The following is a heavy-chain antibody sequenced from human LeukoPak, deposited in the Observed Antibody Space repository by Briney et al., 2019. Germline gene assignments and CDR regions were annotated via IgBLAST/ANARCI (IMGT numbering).Heavy chain of an antibody. CDR1: GFTFSSYG. CDR2: ISYDGSNK. CDR3: AKDEGLVRGVIYYYYGMDV. V-gene: IGHV3-30*18. Sequence: PGRSLRLSCAASGFTFSSYGMHWVRQAPGKGLEWVAVISYDGSNKHYADSVKGRFTISRDNSKSTLYLQMNSLRAEDTAVYYCAKDEGLVRGVIYYYYGMDVWGKGTTVTVSS. J-gene: IGHJ6*04. D-gene: IGHD3-10*01.